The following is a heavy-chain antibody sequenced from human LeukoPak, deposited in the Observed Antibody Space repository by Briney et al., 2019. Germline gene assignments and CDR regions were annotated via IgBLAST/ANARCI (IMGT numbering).Heavy chain of an antibody. CDR2: ISAYNGNT. CDR3: ASVLVRGVIGGDAFDI. D-gene: IGHD3-10*01. CDR1: GYTFTSYG. V-gene: IGHV1-18*01. Sequence: ASVKVSCKASGYTFTSYGISWVRQAPGQGLEWMGWISAYNGNTNYAQKLQGRVTMTTDTSTSTAYMELRSLRSDDTAVYYCASVLVRGVIGGDAFDIWGQGTMVTVSS. J-gene: IGHJ3*02.